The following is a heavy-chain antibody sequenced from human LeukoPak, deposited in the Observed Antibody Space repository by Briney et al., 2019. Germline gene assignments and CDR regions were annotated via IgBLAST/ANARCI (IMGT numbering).Heavy chain of an antibody. V-gene: IGHV4-59*01. D-gene: IGHD3-10*01. Sequence: SETLSLTCTVSGGSISNYYWSWIRQPPGKGLEWIGYIYYSGTTNYNPSLRSRVTISVDMSKNQFSLKLSSVTAADTAVYYCARHQKYYYGSGSPQNWFDPWGQGTLVTVSS. CDR2: IYYSGTT. CDR1: GGSISNYY. CDR3: ARHQKYYYGSGSPQNWFDP. J-gene: IGHJ5*02.